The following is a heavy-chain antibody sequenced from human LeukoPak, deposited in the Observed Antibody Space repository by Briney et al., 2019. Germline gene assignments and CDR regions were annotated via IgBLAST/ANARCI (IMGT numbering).Heavy chain of an antibody. Sequence: GGSLRLSCAASGFSFSDYSMPWVRQTPGKGLEWVALIWNDGSNKYYADSVKGRFTISRDNSKNTLYLQMNSLKAEDTAVYYCARDRGYSYGHPLDYWGQGTLVTVSS. D-gene: IGHD5-18*01. CDR3: ARDRGYSYGHPLDY. J-gene: IGHJ4*02. CDR2: IWNDGSNK. CDR1: GFSFSDYS. V-gene: IGHV3-33*01.